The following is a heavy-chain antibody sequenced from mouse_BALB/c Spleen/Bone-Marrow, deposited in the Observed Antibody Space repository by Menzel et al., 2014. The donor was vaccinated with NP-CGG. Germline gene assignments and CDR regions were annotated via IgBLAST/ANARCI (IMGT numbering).Heavy chain of an antibody. D-gene: IGHD2-10*01. CDR1: GYTFTSYY. CDR2: INPSNGGT. V-gene: IGHV1S81*02. CDR3: TRRSLLSDYYSMDY. J-gene: IGHJ4*01. Sequence: SGAELVKPGASVKLSCEASGYTFTSYYLYWVKQRPGQGLEWIGEINPSNGGTNFNERFKSKASLTVDKSSSTAYMQLNSLTSEDSAVYYCTRRSLLSDYYSMDYWGQGTSVTVSS.